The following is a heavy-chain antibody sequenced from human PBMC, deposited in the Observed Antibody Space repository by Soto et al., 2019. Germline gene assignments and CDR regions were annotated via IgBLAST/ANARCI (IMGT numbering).Heavy chain of an antibody. CDR2: INPNSGGT. V-gene: IGHV1-2*02. CDR1: GYTFTGYY. D-gene: IGHD6-13*01. CDR3: AGAGSSSFYYYYGMDV. Sequence: EASVKVSCKASGYTFTGYYMHWVRQAPGQGLEWMGWINPNSGGTNYAQKFQGRVTMTRDTSISTAYMELSRLRSDDTAVYYCAGAGSSSFYYYYGMDVWGQGTTVTVSS. J-gene: IGHJ6*02.